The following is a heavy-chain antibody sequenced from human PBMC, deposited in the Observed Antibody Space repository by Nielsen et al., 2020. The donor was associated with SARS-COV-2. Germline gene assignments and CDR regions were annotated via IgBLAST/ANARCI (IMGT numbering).Heavy chain of an antibody. CDR1: GYIFSSYS. D-gene: IGHD1-14*01. CDR2: FSISSSSF. J-gene: IGHJ6*02. Sequence: GESLKISCAASGYIFSSYSMNWFSHAPGKGLDWVSSFSISSSSFYYTDSVRGRFTISRDNAKSSLYLQLTSLRAEDTAVYYCARAYHNYYYAMDVWGQGTTVTVSS. CDR3: ARAYHNYYYAMDV. V-gene: IGHV3-21*01.